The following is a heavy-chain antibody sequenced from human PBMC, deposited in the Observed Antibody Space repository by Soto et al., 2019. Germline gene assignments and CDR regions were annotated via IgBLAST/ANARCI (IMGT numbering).Heavy chain of an antibody. Sequence: QVQLQESGPGLVKPSQTLSLTCTVSGGSISSGDYYWSWIRQPPGKGLEWIGYIYYSGSTYYNPSLKSRGTISVDTSKNQFSLKLSSVTAADTAVCYCARDPLVATTGFDYWGQGTLVTVSS. J-gene: IGHJ4*02. D-gene: IGHD5-12*01. CDR2: IYYSGST. CDR3: ARDPLVATTGFDY. CDR1: GGSISSGDYY. V-gene: IGHV4-30-4*01.